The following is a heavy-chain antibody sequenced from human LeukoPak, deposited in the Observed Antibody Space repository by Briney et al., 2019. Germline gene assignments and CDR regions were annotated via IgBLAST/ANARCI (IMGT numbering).Heavy chain of an antibody. Sequence: PSETLSLTCTVSGGSISSSNWWSWVRQPPGKGLEWIGEIYHSGGTNYNPFLKSRVTISVDTSKNQFSLKLSSVTAADTAVYYCARHSAHSSTNDAFDIWGQGTMVTVSS. CDR3: ARHSAHSSTNDAFDI. CDR1: GGSISSSNW. CDR2: IYHSGGT. D-gene: IGHD6-13*01. V-gene: IGHV4-4*02. J-gene: IGHJ3*02.